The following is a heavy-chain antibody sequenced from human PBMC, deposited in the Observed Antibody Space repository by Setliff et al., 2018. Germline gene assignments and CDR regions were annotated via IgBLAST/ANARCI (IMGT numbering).Heavy chain of an antibody. Sequence: ASVKVSCKASGYTLSNSILSWVRQAPGQGLVWMGWISAYNGKTYFAQKFQDRITLTTDTSTNTGYLELRGLRSDDTAVYYCLRLVRYCTKIACQATSGDEVWGLGTLVTVSS. D-gene: IGHD2-8*01. V-gene: IGHV1-18*01. J-gene: IGHJ4*02. CDR1: GYTLSNSI. CDR2: ISAYNGKT. CDR3: LRLVRYCTKIACQATSGDEV.